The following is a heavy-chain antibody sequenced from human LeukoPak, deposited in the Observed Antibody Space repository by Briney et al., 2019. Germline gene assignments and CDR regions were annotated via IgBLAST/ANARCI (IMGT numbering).Heavy chain of an antibody. CDR2: VYHSGST. CDR3: ATAGSSSWYKYFQH. CDR1: GGSITSSNW. D-gene: IGHD6-13*01. J-gene: IGHJ1*01. V-gene: IGHV4-4*02. Sequence: SGTLSLTCGVSGGSITSSNWWTRVRQPPGMGLEWIGEVYHSGSTYYNPSLKSRVTISVDKSKNQFSLRLSSVTAADTAVYYCATAGSSSWYKYFQHWGQGTLVTVSS.